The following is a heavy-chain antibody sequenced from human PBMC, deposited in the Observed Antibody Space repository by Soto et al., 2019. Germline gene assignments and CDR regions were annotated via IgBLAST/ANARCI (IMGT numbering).Heavy chain of an antibody. CDR3: ARDTSAAGDY. J-gene: IGHJ4*02. V-gene: IGHV3-7*04. D-gene: IGHD6-13*01. CDR2: IKQDGSEK. Sequence: EVQLVESGGGLVQPGGSLRLSCAASGFTFSGYWMSWVRQAPGKGLEWVANIKQDGSEKYYVDSVKGRFTISRDNAKNSVYLQMKSLRAEDTAVYYCARDTSAAGDYWGLGTLVTVPS. CDR1: GFTFSGYW.